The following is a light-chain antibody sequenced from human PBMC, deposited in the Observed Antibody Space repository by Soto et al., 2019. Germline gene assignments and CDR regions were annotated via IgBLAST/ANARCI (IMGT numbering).Light chain of an antibody. Sequence: EIVLTQSPGTLSLSPGERATLSCRASQSVSSSFLAWYQQKPGQAPRLIIYGASSRATGIPDRFSGSGSGTDFTLIISRLEPEDFAVYYCQQYGSSPETFGQGTKLEIK. V-gene: IGKV3-20*01. CDR2: GAS. CDR1: QSVSSSF. J-gene: IGKJ2*01. CDR3: QQYGSSPET.